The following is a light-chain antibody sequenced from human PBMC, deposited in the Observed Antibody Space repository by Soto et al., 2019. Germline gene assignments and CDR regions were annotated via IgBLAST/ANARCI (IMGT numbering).Light chain of an antibody. CDR2: DVS. V-gene: IGLV2-11*01. J-gene: IGLJ1*01. CDR3: CSYAGSYTYV. CDR1: SSYVGGYKY. Sequence: QSVLTQPRSVSGPPGQSVTISCTGTSSYVGGYKYVSWYQQHPGKAPKLMIYDVSKRPSGVPDRFSGSKSGNTASLTISGLQAEDEAGYYCCSYAGSYTYVFGTGTKVTV.